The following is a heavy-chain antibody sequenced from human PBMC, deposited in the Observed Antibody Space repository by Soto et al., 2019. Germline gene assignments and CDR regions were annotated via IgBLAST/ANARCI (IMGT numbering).Heavy chain of an antibody. V-gene: IGHV1-69*13. CDR1: GGTFSSYA. J-gene: IGHJ4*02. CDR2: ITPIFGTA. Sequence: GASVKVSCKXSGGTFSSYAISWVRQAPGQGLEWMGGITPIFGTANYAQKFQGRVTITADESTSTAYMELSSLRSEDTAVYYCARAGATGTKVPYFVYWGQGTLVTVSS. D-gene: IGHD1-1*01. CDR3: ARAGATGTKVPYFVY.